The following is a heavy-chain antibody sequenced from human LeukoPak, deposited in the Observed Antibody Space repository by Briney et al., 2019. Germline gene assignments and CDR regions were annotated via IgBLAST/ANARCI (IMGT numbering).Heavy chain of an antibody. D-gene: IGHD3-16*02. CDR3: ARGPNYDYVWGSYRYGALDY. Sequence: SETLSLTCAVYGGSFSGYYWSWIRQPPGKGLEWIGEINHSGSTNYNPSLKSRVTISVDTSKNQFSLKLSSVTAADTAVYYCARGPNYDYVWGSYRYGALDYWGQGTLVTVSS. CDR1: GGSFSGYY. CDR2: INHSGST. V-gene: IGHV4-34*01. J-gene: IGHJ4*02.